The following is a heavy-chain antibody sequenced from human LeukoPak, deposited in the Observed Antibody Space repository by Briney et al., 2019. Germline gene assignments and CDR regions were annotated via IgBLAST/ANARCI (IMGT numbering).Heavy chain of an antibody. J-gene: IGHJ6*02. CDR3: VREDYYYGLDV. CDR2: IYTTETP. CDR1: GASITDYY. V-gene: IGHV4-4*07. Sequence: ASETLSLTCTVSGASITDYYWAWIRQPAGRGLEWVGRIYTTETPDYNPSLKSRITISADTSRNQFSLKLTSATAADTAVYYCVREDYYYGLDVWGQGTTVTVSS.